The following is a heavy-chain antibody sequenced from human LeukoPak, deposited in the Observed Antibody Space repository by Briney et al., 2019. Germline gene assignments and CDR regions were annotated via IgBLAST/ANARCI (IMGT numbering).Heavy chain of an antibody. V-gene: IGHV3-23*01. D-gene: IGHD2-15*01. CDR3: AKAGIVVVVAAMYDY. CDR2: ISGSGGST. CDR1: GFTFSSYG. J-gene: IGHJ4*02. Sequence: GGTLRLSCAASGFTFSSYGMSWVRQAPGKGLEWVSAISGSGGSTYYADSVKGRFTISRDNSKNTLYLQMNSLRAEDTAAYYCAKAGIVVVVAAMYDYWGQGTLVTVSS.